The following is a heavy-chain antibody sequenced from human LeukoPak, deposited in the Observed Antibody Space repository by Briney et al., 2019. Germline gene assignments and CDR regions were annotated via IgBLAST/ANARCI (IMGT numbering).Heavy chain of an antibody. Sequence: SVKVSCKASGGTFSSYAISWVRQAPGQGLEWMGRIIPFLGIANYAQKFQGRVTITADKSTSTAYMELSSLRSEDTAVYYCARPGIAAAAWKNDAFDIWGQGTMVTVSS. CDR2: IIPFLGIA. CDR3: ARPGIAAAAWKNDAFDI. D-gene: IGHD6-13*01. V-gene: IGHV1-69*04. J-gene: IGHJ3*02. CDR1: GGTFSSYA.